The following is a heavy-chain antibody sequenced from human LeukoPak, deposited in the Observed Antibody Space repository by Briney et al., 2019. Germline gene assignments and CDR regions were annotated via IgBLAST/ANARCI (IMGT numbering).Heavy chain of an antibody. Sequence: GGSLRLSCAASGFTVSSNYMSWIRQAPGKGLEWVSYISSSGSTIYYADSVKGRFTIPRDNAKNSLYLQMNSLRAEDTAVYYCARGSDYDILTGYHDYWGQGTLVTVSS. V-gene: IGHV3-11*01. CDR2: ISSSGSTI. CDR1: GFTVSSNY. D-gene: IGHD3-9*01. CDR3: ARGSDYDILTGYHDY. J-gene: IGHJ4*02.